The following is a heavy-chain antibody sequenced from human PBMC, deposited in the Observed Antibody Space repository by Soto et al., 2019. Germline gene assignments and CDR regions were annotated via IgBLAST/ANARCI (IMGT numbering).Heavy chain of an antibody. J-gene: IGHJ4*02. CDR3: ARDSPPVDY. V-gene: IGHV1-18*01. CDR2: ISAYNGNT. CDR1: GGTFSSYA. Sequence: ASVKVSCKASGGTFSSYAIDWVRQAPGQGLEWMGWISAYNGNTKNAQKLQGRVTMTTDTSTSTAYMELRSLRSDDTAVYYCARDSPPVDYWGQGTLVTVSS.